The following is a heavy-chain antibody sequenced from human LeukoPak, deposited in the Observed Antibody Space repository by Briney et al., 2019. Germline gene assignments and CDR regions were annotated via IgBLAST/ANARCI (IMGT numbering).Heavy chain of an antibody. V-gene: IGHV3-21*01. CDR3: AGMVVAATRRRDY. D-gene: IGHD2-15*01. CDR2: ISSSSSYI. J-gene: IGHJ4*02. Sequence: GGSLRLSRAASGFTFSSYSMNWVRQAPGKGLEWVSSISSSSSYIYYADSVKGRFTISRDNAKNSLYLQMNSLRAEDTAVYYCAGMVVAATRRRDYWGQGTLVTVCS. CDR1: GFTFSSYS.